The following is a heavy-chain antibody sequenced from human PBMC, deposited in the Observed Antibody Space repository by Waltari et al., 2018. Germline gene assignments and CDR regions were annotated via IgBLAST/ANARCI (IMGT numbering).Heavy chain of an antibody. CDR3: ARDAGWGSLDY. Sequence: EVQLVESGGDLVHPGGSLRLSCVASGFNFNNSWMSWVRQPPGKGLEWVANINHLGGGKFYVDSSRGRFAISKDHGKSTLYLQMNSLRVEDTAVYYCARDAGWGSLDYWGRGTLVTVSS. J-gene: IGHJ4*02. CDR1: GFNFNNSW. D-gene: IGHD7-27*01. CDR2: INHLGGGK. V-gene: IGHV3-7*01.